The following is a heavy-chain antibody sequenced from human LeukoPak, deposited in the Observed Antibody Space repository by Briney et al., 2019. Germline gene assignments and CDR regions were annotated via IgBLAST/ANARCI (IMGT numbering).Heavy chain of an antibody. D-gene: IGHD5-18*01. V-gene: IGHV4-59*01. CDR3: ARAETTMVDS. J-gene: IGHJ4*02. Sequence: SETLSLTCTVSGGSISSYYWSWIRQPPGKGLEWIGYIYYSGSTNYNPSLKSRVTISVDTSKNQFSLKLCSVAAADTAVYYCARAETTMVDSWGQGTLVTVSS. CDR1: GGSISSYY. CDR2: IYYSGST.